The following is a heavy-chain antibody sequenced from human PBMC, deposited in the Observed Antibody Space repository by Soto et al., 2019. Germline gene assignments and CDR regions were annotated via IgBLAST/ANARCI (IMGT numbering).Heavy chain of an antibody. V-gene: IGHV4-30-4*01. D-gene: IGHD3-16*01. CDR1: GGSISSGDYY. J-gene: IGHJ4*02. CDR2: IYYSGST. Sequence: SETLSLTCTVSGGSISSGDYYWSWIRQPPGKGLEWIGYIYYSGSTYYNPSLKSRVTISVDTSKNQFSLKLSSATAADTAVYYCARATDYDYVWGSLFDYWGQGTLVTVSS. CDR3: ARATDYDYVWGSLFDY.